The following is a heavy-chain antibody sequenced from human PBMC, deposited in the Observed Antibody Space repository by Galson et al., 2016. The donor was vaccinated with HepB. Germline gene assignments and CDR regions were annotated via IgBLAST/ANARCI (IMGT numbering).Heavy chain of an antibody. CDR3: TRPPSRPSTGNDC. CDR1: GFTFSSYG. Sequence: LRLSCAVSGFTFSSYGMTWVRQAPGKGLEWVSAISSSGDRTYYADSVKGRFTISRDNSKNTLFLQMNSLRVEDTAVYYCTRPPSRPSTGNDCWGQGTQVSVSS. D-gene: IGHD2-2*01. CDR2: ISSSGDRT. J-gene: IGHJ4*02. V-gene: IGHV3-23*01.